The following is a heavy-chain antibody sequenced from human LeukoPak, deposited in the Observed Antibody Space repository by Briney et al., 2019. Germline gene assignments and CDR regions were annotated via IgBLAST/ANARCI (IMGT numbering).Heavy chain of an antibody. V-gene: IGHV4-59*01. Sequence: SETLSLTCTVSGGSISSYYWSWIRQPPGKGLEWIGYIYYSGSTNYNPSLKSRVTISVDTSKNQFSLKLSSVTAAVTAVYYCARARDGHINNWFDPWGQGTLVIVSS. CDR2: IYYSGST. CDR1: GGSISSYY. D-gene: IGHD5-24*01. CDR3: ARARDGHINNWFDP. J-gene: IGHJ5*02.